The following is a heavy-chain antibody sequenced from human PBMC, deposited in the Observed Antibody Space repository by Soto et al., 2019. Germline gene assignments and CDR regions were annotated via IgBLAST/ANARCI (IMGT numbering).Heavy chain of an antibody. V-gene: IGHV1-24*01. D-gene: IGHD1-26*01. CDR3: ATYNRIVGAADFDY. CDR1: GYTLTELS. Sequence: QVQLVQSGAEVKKPGASVKVSCKVSGYTLTELSMHWVRQAPGKGLEWMGGFDPEDGETIYAQKFQGRVTXXEXTXXDTAYMELSSLRSEDTAVYYCATYNRIVGAADFDYWGQGTLVTVSS. CDR2: FDPEDGET. J-gene: IGHJ4*02.